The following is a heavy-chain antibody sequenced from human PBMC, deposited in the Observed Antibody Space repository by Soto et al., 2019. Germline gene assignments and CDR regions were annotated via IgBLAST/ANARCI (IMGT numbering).Heavy chain of an antibody. CDR1: GFTFSYHY. Sequence: GGSLRLSCAASGFTFSYHYMTWIRQAPGKGLEWVSYISSSGTTIYYADSVKGRFTISRDNAENSLYLQMNSLRADDTAVYYCERIGGYNLGYYFDFWGPGTLVTVSS. V-gene: IGHV3-11*01. J-gene: IGHJ4*02. CDR3: ERIGGYNLGYYFDF. CDR2: ISSSGTTI. D-gene: IGHD5-12*01.